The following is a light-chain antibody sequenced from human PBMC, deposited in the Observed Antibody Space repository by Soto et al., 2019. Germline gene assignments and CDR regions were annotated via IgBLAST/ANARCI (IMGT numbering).Light chain of an antibody. CDR3: QNSSKWGHFT. Sequence: EIVLTQSPATLSLSPGERATLSCRASQSVSSYLAWYQQKPGQAHRLLIYDASNRATGIPARFSGSGSGTYFTLTISSLEPEDFAVYYCQNSSKWGHFTFGGGTKVEIK. J-gene: IGKJ4*01. V-gene: IGKV3-11*01. CDR2: DAS. CDR1: QSVSSY.